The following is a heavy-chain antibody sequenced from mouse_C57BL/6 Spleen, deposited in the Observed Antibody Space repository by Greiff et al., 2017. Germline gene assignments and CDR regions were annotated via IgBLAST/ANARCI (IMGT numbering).Heavy chain of an antibody. Sequence: VQLQESGPELVKPGASVKISCKASGYAFSSSWMNWVKQRPGKGLEWIGRIYPGDGDTNYNGKFKGKATLTADKSSSTAYMQLSSLTSEDSAVYFCASSNYEGYFDVWGTGTTVTVSS. D-gene: IGHD2-5*01. J-gene: IGHJ1*03. CDR1: GYAFSSSW. CDR3: ASSNYEGYFDV. V-gene: IGHV1-82*01. CDR2: IYPGDGDT.